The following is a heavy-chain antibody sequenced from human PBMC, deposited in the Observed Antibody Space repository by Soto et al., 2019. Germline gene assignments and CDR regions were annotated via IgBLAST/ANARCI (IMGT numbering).Heavy chain of an antibody. J-gene: IGHJ6*02. CDR3: AKSLTTTGYYYYGMDV. CDR2: ISYDGSNK. D-gene: IGHD4-17*01. Sequence: GGSVRLSCAASGFTFSSYGMHWVRQAPGKGLEWVAVISYDGSNKYYADSVKGRFTISRDNSKNTLYLQMNSLRAEDTAVYYCAKSLTTTGYYYYGMDVWGQGTTVTVSS. V-gene: IGHV3-30*18. CDR1: GFTFSSYG.